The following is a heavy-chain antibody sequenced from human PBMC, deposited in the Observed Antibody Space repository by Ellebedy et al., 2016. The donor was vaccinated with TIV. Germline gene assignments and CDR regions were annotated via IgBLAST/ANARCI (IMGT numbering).Heavy chain of an antibody. CDR3: AKHAGAVALRGAFDI. CDR2: ISWDGGST. J-gene: IGHJ3*02. V-gene: IGHV3-43*01. D-gene: IGHD6-19*01. Sequence: GGSLRLXCAASGFTFDDYTMHWVRQAPGKGLEWVSLISWDGGSTYYADSVKGRFTISRDNSKNSLYLQMNSLRTEDTALYYCAKHAGAVALRGAFDIWGQGTMVTVSS. CDR1: GFTFDDYT.